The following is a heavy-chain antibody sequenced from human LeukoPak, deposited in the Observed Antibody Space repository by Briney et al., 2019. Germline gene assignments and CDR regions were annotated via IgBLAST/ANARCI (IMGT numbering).Heavy chain of an antibody. J-gene: IGHJ3*02. CDR1: GFTVSSNY. V-gene: IGHV4-39*07. CDR3: ARHGPGDAFDI. D-gene: IGHD1-14*01. CDR2: IYYSGST. Sequence: GSLRLSCAASGFTVSSNYMSWVRQPPGKGLEWIGSIYYSGSTYYNPSLKSRVTISVDTSKNQFSLKLSSVTAADTAVYYCARHGPGDAFDIWGQGTMVTVSS.